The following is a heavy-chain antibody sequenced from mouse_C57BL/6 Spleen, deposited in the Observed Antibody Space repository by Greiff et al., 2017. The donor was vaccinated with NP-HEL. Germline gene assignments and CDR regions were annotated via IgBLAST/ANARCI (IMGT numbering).Heavy chain of an antibody. CDR1: GYTFTNYW. J-gene: IGHJ1*03. D-gene: IGHD1-1*01. CDR2: IYPGGGYT. V-gene: IGHV1-63*01. CDR3: ARGAVAYFDV. Sequence: QVQLQQSGAELVRPGTSVKMSCKASGYTFTNYWIGWAKQRPGHGLEWIGDIYPGGGYTNYNEKFKGKATLTADKSSSTAYMQFRSLTSEDSAIYYCARGAVAYFDVWGTGTTVTVSS.